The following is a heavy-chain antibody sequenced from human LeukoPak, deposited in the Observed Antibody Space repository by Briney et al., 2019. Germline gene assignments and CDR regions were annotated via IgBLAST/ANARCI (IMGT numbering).Heavy chain of an antibody. Sequence: PSETLSLTCTVSGGSIRSDRHYWGWVRQTPGKGLEWIGSIHYSGRASYNPSFRSRLTMSVDTSKSQFSLTLTSLTAADTAVYYCVRDRHAVLVPADIPIDYWGQGTLVTVSS. CDR3: VRDRHAVLVPADIPIDY. D-gene: IGHD2-2*01. CDR2: IHYSGRA. V-gene: IGHV4-39*07. CDR1: GGSIRSDRHY. J-gene: IGHJ4*02.